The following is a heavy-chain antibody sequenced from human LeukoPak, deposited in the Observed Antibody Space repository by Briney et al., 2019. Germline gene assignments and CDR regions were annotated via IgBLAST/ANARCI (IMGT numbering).Heavy chain of an antibody. V-gene: IGHV3-21*01. Sequence: PGGSLRLSCAASGFTFSSYSMNWVRQAPGKGLEWVSSISSSSSYIYYADSVKGRFTISRDNTKNSLYLQMNSLRAEDTAVYYCARESIFGYQFDYWGQGTLVTVSS. CDR3: ARESIFGYQFDY. J-gene: IGHJ4*02. CDR2: ISSSSSYI. D-gene: IGHD3-3*01. CDR1: GFTFSSYS.